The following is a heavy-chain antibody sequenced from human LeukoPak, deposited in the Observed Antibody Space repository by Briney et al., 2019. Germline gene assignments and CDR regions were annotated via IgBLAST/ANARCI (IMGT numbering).Heavy chain of an antibody. V-gene: IGHV3-43*01. Sequence: PGGSLRLSCAASGFAFDDYTMHWVRQAPEKGLEWVSLISWDGGSTDYADSVKGRFTISRDNSKNSLYLQMNSLRTEDTALYYCAKDGSTVTSFDYYFDYWGQGTLVTVSS. CDR1: GFAFDDYT. D-gene: IGHD4-11*01. CDR3: AKDGSTVTSFDYYFDY. J-gene: IGHJ4*02. CDR2: ISWDGGST.